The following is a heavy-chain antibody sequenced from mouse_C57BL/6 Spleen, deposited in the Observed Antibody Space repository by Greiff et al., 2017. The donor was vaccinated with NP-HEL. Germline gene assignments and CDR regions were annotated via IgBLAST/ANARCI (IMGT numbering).Heavy chain of an antibody. Sequence: VQLQQSGPELVKPGASVKIPCKASGYTFTDYNMDWVKQSHGKSLEWIGDINPNNGGTIYNQKFKGKATLTVDKSSSTAYMELRSLTSEDTAVYYCARQRYGSTSYAMDYWGQGTSVTVSS. CDR3: ARQRYGSTSYAMDY. V-gene: IGHV1-18*01. D-gene: IGHD1-1*01. CDR2: INPNNGGT. J-gene: IGHJ4*01. CDR1: GYTFTDYN.